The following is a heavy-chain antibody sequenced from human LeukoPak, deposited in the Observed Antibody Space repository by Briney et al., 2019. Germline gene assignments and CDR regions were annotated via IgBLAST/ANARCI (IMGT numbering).Heavy chain of an antibody. Sequence: SPTLSLTCALSGDSVSSNSAAWNWIRQSPSRGLEWLGRTYFRSKWYYDYAVSVKRRITINPDTSENQFSLQLNSVTPEDTAVYFCARQGPVWPFDYWGQGTLVTVSS. CDR2: TYFRSKWYY. D-gene: IGHD2-8*01. J-gene: IGHJ4*02. CDR1: GDSVSSNSAA. V-gene: IGHV6-1*01. CDR3: ARQGPVWPFDY.